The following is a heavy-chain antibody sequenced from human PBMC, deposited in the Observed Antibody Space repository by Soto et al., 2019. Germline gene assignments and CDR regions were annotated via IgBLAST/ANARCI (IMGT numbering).Heavy chain of an antibody. Sequence: QAQLVQSGAEVTKPGASVKVSCKASGYTFTSYGISWVRQAPGQGLEWMGWISAYNGNTNYAQKLQGRVTMTADTSTSTAYMELRSLGSDDTAVYYCARDSRGYCSSTSCFNWFDPWGQGTLVTVSS. D-gene: IGHD2-2*01. V-gene: IGHV1-18*01. J-gene: IGHJ5*02. CDR1: GYTFTSYG. CDR3: ARDSRGYCSSTSCFNWFDP. CDR2: ISAYNGNT.